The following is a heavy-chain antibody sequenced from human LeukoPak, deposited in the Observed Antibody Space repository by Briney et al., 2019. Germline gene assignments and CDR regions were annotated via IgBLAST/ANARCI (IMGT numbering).Heavy chain of an antibody. Sequence: PGGSLRLSCTTSGFTFGDYALSWVRQAPGKGLEWVGFMRSGETPQYAASVSGRFIISRDDSNRAAHLQMSSLKTEDTALYYCARSRDGYNFASDYWGRGTLVTVSS. CDR1: GFTFGDYA. CDR2: MRSGETP. J-gene: IGHJ4*02. CDR3: ARSRDGYNFASDY. D-gene: IGHD5-24*01. V-gene: IGHV3-49*04.